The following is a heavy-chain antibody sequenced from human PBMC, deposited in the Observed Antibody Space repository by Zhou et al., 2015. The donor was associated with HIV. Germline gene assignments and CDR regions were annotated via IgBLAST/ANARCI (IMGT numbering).Heavy chain of an antibody. CDR3: ARRRFEGSLSLDT. CDR2: ISSSSATI. CDR1: GFSFSVYT. Sequence: ESGGGLVQPGESLRLSCEVSGFSFSVYTMNWVRQRPGKGLEWISYISSSSATIHYSESVRGRFNISRDNAKNSVYLQMDGLRDEDTAIYYCARRRFEGSLSLDTWGHGTMVTVSS. D-gene: IGHD3-10*01. V-gene: IGHV3-48*02. J-gene: IGHJ5*01.